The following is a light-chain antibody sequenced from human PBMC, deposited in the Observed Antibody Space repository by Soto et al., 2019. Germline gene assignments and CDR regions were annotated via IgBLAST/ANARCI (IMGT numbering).Light chain of an antibody. CDR1: QSISSW. V-gene: IGKV1-5*03. CDR2: KAS. CDR3: QQYNSYPS. J-gene: IGKJ1*01. Sequence: DIQMTQSPSTLSASVGDRVTITCRASQSISSWLAWYQQKPGKAPKLLIYKASSLESGVPSRFSGSGSGTEFTLTISSRQPDDFAAYYCQQYNSYPSFGHGTKVEIK.